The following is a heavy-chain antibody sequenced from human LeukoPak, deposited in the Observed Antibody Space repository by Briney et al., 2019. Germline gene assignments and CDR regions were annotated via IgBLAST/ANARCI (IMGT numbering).Heavy chain of an antibody. CDR1: GGSISSYY. J-gene: IGHJ5*02. V-gene: IGHV4-4*09. Sequence: SETLSLTCTVSGGSISSYYWSWIRQPPGKGLEWIGYIYTSGSTNYNPSLKSRVTISVDTSKNQFSLKLSSVTAADTAVYYCARGPLQDNWNSGGFDPWGQGTLVTVSS. CDR3: ARGPLQDNWNSGGFDP. D-gene: IGHD1-7*01. CDR2: IYTSGST.